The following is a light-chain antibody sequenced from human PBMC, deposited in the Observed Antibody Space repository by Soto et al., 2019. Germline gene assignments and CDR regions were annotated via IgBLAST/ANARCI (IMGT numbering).Light chain of an antibody. CDR3: QQYNNWPPMT. CDR2: GAS. V-gene: IGKV3-15*01. Sequence: EIVMTQSTATLSVSTGERATLSCRASQSVSGNLAWYPQKPGQAPRLLIYGASTRATGIPARFSGSGSGTEVTLTISSLQSEDFAVYYCQQYNNWPPMTFGPRTKVD. J-gene: IGKJ3*01. CDR1: QSVSGN.